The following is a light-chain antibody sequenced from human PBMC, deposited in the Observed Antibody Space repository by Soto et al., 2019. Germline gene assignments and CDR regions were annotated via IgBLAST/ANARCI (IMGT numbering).Light chain of an antibody. J-gene: IGKJ2*02. V-gene: IGKV3-20*01. Sequence: EIVLTQSPGTLSLSPGARVTLSCRPSQSVSSNYLAWYQQKPGQAPRLLMYGASNRATGIPARFSGSGSGTHFTLTISRLEPEDFAVYYCQQYDNSPCTFGQGTKLEIK. CDR3: QQYDNSPCT. CDR1: QSVSSNY. CDR2: GAS.